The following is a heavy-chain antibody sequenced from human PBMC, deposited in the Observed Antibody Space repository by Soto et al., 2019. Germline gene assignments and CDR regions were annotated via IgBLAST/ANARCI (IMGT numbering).Heavy chain of an antibody. CDR2: SFFGGAT. Sequence: QLQLQESGPGLVRPSEILSLSCSVFGESISSSSYFWGWVRQSPGKGPEWFGSSFFGGATYYNPSPKRSPAFPVGALKNDLSMILLSASAAYSVIIFGVSCVAYISPLTLW. V-gene: IGHV4-39*01. CDR3: VSCVAYISPLTL. CDR1: GESISSSSYF. D-gene: IGHD3-9*01. J-gene: IGHJ2*01.